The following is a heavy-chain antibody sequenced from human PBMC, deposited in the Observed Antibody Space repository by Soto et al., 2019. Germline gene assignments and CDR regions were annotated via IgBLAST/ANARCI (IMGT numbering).Heavy chain of an antibody. J-gene: IGHJ6*03. CDR1: GYTFTSYG. CDR3: ARDCSSTSCPNYYYYYYMDV. CDR2: ISAYNGNT. D-gene: IGHD2-2*01. V-gene: IGHV1-18*01. Sequence: ASVKVSCKASGYTFTSYGISWVRQAPGQGLEWMGWISAYNGNTNYAQKLQGRVTMTTDTSTSTAYMKLRSLRSDDTAVYYCARDCSSTSCPNYYYYYYMDVWGKGTTVTVSS.